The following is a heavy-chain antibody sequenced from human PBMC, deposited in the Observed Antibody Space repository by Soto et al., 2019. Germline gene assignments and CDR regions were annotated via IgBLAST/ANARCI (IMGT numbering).Heavy chain of an antibody. J-gene: IGHJ4*02. V-gene: IGHV3-23*01. CDR3: AKDRRAGGNSAFYFDF. CDR2: ISATGGGT. D-gene: IGHD3-16*01. Sequence: WGSLRLSCAASGFKFINYAMIFVRHSPCKWLEWVSLISATGGGTYYADSVKGRFTISRDNSHNTLYLQVHSLTAEDTAVYYCAKDRRAGGNSAFYFDFWGQGAQVTVSS. CDR1: GFKFINYA.